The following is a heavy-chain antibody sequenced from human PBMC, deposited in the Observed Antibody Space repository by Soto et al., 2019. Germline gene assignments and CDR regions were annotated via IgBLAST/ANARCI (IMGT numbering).Heavy chain of an antibody. J-gene: IGHJ4*02. CDR3: ARDSLSGYYFDY. Sequence: QLQLQESGSGLVKPSQTLSLTCVVSGDSISSGGYSWNWIRQPPGKGLEWIGHTYHSGGTLYNPSLDSGVIISVDKSKNHFSLGLTSVTAVDTAVYYCARDSLSGYYFDYWGQGTLVTVSS. CDR1: GDSISSGGYS. CDR2: TYHSGGT. V-gene: IGHV4-30-2*01. D-gene: IGHD3-22*01.